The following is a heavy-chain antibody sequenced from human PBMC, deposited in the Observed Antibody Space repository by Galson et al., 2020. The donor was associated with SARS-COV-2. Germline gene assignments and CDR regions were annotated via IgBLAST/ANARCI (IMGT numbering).Heavy chain of an antibody. Sequence: TGGSLRLSCAASGFTFGNYPMHWVRQAPGKGLDWVASISWNSEIICYADSVRGRFTISRDNAKNSLYLQMSSLTAEDTALYYCAKDVYDGSGCSPGADYWGQGALVTVSS. D-gene: IGHD3-22*01. V-gene: IGHV3-9*01. CDR1: GFTFGNYP. CDR2: ISWNSEII. J-gene: IGHJ4*02. CDR3: AKDVYDGSGCSPGADY.